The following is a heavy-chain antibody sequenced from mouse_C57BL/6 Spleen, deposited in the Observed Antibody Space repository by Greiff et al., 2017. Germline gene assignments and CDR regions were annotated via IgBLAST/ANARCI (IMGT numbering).Heavy chain of an antibody. CDR3: AREEDGYYAMDY. CDR1: GYAFTNYL. CDR2: INPGSGGT. V-gene: IGHV1-54*01. Sequence: VQLQESGAELVRPGTSVKVSCKASGYAFTNYLIEWVKQRPGQGLEWIGVINPGSGGTNYNEKFKGKATLTADKSSSTAYMQLSSLTSEDSAVYFCAREEDGYYAMDYWGQGTSVTVSS. D-gene: IGHD2-3*01. J-gene: IGHJ4*01.